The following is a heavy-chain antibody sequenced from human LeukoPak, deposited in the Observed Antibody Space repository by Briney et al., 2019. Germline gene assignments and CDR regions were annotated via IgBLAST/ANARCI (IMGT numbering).Heavy chain of an antibody. J-gene: IGHJ3*02. Sequence: GGSLRLSCAASEFTFSSYSMNWVRQAPGKGLEWVSSISSSRTYIFYADSLKGRLTISRDNAKSSLYLQMNSLRAEDTAVYYCARITGYCSSTNCYGAFDIWGQGTMVTVSS. D-gene: IGHD2-2*03. CDR1: EFTFSSYS. CDR3: ARITGYCSSTNCYGAFDI. CDR2: ISSSRTYI. V-gene: IGHV3-21*01.